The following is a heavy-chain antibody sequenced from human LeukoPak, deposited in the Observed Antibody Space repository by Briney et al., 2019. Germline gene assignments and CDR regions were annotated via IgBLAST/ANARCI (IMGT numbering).Heavy chain of an antibody. CDR3: AKDEQWLPLTREWRS. D-gene: IGHD6-19*01. CDR2: ISGSGGST. J-gene: IGHJ5*02. V-gene: IGHV3-23*01. CDR1: GFTFSSYG. Sequence: PGGSLRLSCAASGFTFSSYGMSWVRQAPGKGLEWVSAISGSGGSTYYADSVKGRFTISRDNSKNTLYLQMNSLRAEDTAVYYCAKDEQWLPLTREWRSWGQGTLVTVSS.